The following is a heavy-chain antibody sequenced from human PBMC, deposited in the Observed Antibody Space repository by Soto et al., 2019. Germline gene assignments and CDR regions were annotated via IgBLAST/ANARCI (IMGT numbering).Heavy chain of an antibody. Sequence: ASVKVSCKASGYTFTRYAMHWVRQAPGQRLEWMGWINAGNGNTKYSQKFQGRVTITRDTSASTAYMELSSLRAEDTAVYYCARVEYDFWSRYYYGMDVWGQGTTVTVSS. CDR2: INAGNGNT. V-gene: IGHV1-3*01. CDR3: ARVEYDFWSRYYYGMDV. J-gene: IGHJ6*02. CDR1: GYTFTRYA. D-gene: IGHD3-3*01.